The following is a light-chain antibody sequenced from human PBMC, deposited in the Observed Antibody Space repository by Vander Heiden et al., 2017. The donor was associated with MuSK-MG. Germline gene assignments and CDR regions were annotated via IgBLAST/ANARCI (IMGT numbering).Light chain of an antibody. CDR1: SGNIASNY. CDR2: ADI. Sequence: NFMLTQPHSVSESPGKTVTISCTRSSGNIASNYVQWYQQRPGSAPTTVIYADIQRPSGVPDRFSGSIDSSSNSASLTISGLKTEDEADYYCQSYDTSSHVVFGGGTKLTVL. CDR3: QSYDTSSHVV. J-gene: IGLJ2*01. V-gene: IGLV6-57*03.